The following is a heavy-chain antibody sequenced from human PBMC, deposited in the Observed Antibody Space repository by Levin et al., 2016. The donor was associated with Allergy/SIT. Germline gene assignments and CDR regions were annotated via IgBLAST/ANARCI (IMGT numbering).Heavy chain of an antibody. D-gene: IGHD5-18*01. V-gene: IGHV4-4*02. Sequence: WIRQPPGKGLEWIGEIYHSGSTNYNPSLKSRVTISVDTSKNQFSLKLSSVTAADTAVYYCARYVDTAIVDLNYYYYYGMDVWGQGTTVTVSS. J-gene: IGHJ6*02. CDR2: IYHSGST. CDR3: ARYVDTAIVDLNYYYYYGMDV.